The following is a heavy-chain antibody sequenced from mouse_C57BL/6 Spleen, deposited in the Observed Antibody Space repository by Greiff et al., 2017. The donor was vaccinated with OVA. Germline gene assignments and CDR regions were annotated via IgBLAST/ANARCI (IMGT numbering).Heavy chain of an antibody. J-gene: IGHJ3*01. CDR3: ARNEDYPWFAY. D-gene: IGHD2-4*01. Sequence: VKLQESGAELMKPGASVKLSCKATGYTFTGYWIEWVKQRPGHGLEWIGEILPGSGSTHYNEKFKGKATFTADTSSNTAYMQLSSLTTEDSAIYYCARNEDYPWFAYWGQGTLVTVSA. CDR2: ILPGSGST. CDR1: GYTFTGYW. V-gene: IGHV1-9*01.